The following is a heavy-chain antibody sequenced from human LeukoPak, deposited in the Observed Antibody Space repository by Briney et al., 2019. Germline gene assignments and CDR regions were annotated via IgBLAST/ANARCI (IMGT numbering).Heavy chain of an antibody. D-gene: IGHD3-10*01. V-gene: IGHV1-46*01. CDR3: ARDPGLVRGVIAYYYYMDV. CDR1: GYTFTSYY. Sequence: ASVKVSCKASGYTFTSYYMHWVRQAPGQGLEWMGIINPSGGSTSYAQKFQDRVTMTRDTSTSTVYMELSSLRSDGTAVYYCARDPGLVRGVIAYYYYMDVWGKGTTVTISS. CDR2: INPSGGST. J-gene: IGHJ6*03.